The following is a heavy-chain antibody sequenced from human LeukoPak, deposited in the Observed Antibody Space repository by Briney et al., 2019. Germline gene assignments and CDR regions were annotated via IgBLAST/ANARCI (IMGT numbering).Heavy chain of an antibody. D-gene: IGHD2-8*02. V-gene: IGHV1-46*01. J-gene: IGHJ4*02. CDR2: INPSGGST. Sequence: ASVKVSCKASGYTFTSYYMHWVRQAPGQGLEWMGIINPSGGSTSYAQKFQGRVTMTRDTSTSTVYMELSSLRSEDTAVYYCARELRYGGLSTGIDYWGQGTLVTVSS. CDR3: ARELRYGGLSTGIDY. CDR1: GYTFTSYY.